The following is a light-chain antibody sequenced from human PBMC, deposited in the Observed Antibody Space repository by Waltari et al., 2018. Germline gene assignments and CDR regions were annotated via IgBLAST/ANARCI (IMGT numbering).Light chain of an antibody. CDR2: QDA. Sequence: SYELTQQPSVSVSPGQTASITCSGDTLGNKYASWYQQKPGQSPLLVIYQDAKRPSGIPERFSGSKSGNAATLTISGTQAMDEADYYCQALGRSAWVFGGGTKLTVL. CDR1: TLGNKY. V-gene: IGLV3-1*01. J-gene: IGLJ3*02. CDR3: QALGRSAWV.